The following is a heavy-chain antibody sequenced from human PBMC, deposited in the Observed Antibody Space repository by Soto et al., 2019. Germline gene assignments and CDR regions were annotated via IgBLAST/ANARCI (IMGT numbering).Heavy chain of an antibody. CDR3: GRAHWDPIFGVVSFDY. Sequence: PSETLSLTCAVYGGSFSGYYWSWIRQPPGKGLEYIGEINHSGSTNYNPSLKSRVTISVDTSKNQFSVKLRSVTAADTAVYYCGRAHWDPIFGVVSFDYWSQGTRVTVSS. CDR1: GGSFSGYY. CDR2: INHSGST. J-gene: IGHJ4*02. V-gene: IGHV4-34*01. D-gene: IGHD3-3*01.